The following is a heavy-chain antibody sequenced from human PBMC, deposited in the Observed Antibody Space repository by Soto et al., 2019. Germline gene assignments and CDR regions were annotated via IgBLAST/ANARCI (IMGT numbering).Heavy chain of an antibody. Sequence: SETLSLTCTVSGYSISSGYHWAWIRQPPGKGLEWLGSVHYSGNTYYNPSLKSRLTISVDKSKNQFSLNLSSVTAADTAVYYCARQDRVVAEGRWFDPWGQGTLVTVS. CDR3: ARQDRVVAEGRWFDP. J-gene: IGHJ5*02. D-gene: IGHD2-15*01. CDR1: GYSISSGYH. CDR2: VHYSGNT. V-gene: IGHV4-38-2*02.